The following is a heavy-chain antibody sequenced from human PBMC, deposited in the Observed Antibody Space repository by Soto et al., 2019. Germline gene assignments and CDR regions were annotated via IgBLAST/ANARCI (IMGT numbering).Heavy chain of an antibody. CDR2: IYYSGST. CDR1: GGSISSGDYY. CDR3: AREVDVRYYYGMDV. V-gene: IGHV4-30-4*01. Sequence: SETLSLTCTVSGGSISSGDYYWSWIRQPPGKGLEWIEYIYYSGSTYYNPSLKSRVTISVDTSKNQFSLKLSSVTAADTAVYYCAREVDVRYYYGMDVWGQGTTVTVSS. D-gene: IGHD5-12*01. J-gene: IGHJ6*02.